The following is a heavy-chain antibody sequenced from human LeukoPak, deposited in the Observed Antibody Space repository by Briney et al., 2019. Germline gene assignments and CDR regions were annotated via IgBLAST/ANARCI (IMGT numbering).Heavy chain of an antibody. Sequence: SETLSLTCSVSGSSISSDYYWGWVRQPPGKGLEWIGSIKHRGSSYYNPSLKSRVTISVDTSKNQFSLQLSSVTAADTAVYYCARVVGATSIDYWGQGIVVTVSS. CDR2: IKHRGSS. CDR3: ARVVGATSIDY. D-gene: IGHD2-15*01. V-gene: IGHV4-38-2*02. CDR1: GSSISSDYY. J-gene: IGHJ4*02.